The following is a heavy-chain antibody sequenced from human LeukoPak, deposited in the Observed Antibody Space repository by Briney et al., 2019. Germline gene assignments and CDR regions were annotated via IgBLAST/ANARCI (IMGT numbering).Heavy chain of an antibody. V-gene: IGHV6-1*01. CDR3: TRELGGFDD. D-gene: IGHD3-16*01. J-gene: IGHJ4*02. CDR2: TYYRSQWYN. Sequence: SQTLSLTCAISGDIVSSNSAAWNWIRQSPSRGLEWLGRTYYRSQWYNEYEPSVRSRIIITTDTSANHVSLQLNSVTPEDTAAYYCTRELGGFDDWGQGTLVTVSS. CDR1: GDIVSSNSAA.